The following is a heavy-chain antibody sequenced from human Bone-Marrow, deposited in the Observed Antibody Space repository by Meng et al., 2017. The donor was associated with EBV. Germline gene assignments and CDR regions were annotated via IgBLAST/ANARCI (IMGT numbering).Heavy chain of an antibody. D-gene: IGHD5-18*01. CDR3: ARADVDTSMVNPKLSFDY. CDR1: GGSVSRNNYY. CDR2: IHYTGST. J-gene: IGHJ4*02. V-gene: IGHV4-39*07. Sequence: LGPGLLKPSETLSLPCPVSGGSVSRNNYYWGWSRQPPVKALEWIGSIHYTGSTYYYPSLKSRVTISGDTSKRQFSLKLSSVTAADTAVYYCARADVDTSMVNPKLSFDYWGQGTLVTVSS.